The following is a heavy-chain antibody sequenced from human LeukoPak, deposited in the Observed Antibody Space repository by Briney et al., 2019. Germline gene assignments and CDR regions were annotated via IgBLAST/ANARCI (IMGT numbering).Heavy chain of an antibody. Sequence: GGSLRLSCAASGFTFSSYSMGWVRQAPGKGLEWVSVINNFGGSTFYADSVKGRFTISRDNSKSTLYLQMNSLRAEDTAVYYCARYWNDRYFDYWGRETLVTVSS. CDR3: ARYWNDRYFDY. V-gene: IGHV3-23*01. CDR1: GFTFSSYS. CDR2: INNFGGST. D-gene: IGHD1-1*01. J-gene: IGHJ4*02.